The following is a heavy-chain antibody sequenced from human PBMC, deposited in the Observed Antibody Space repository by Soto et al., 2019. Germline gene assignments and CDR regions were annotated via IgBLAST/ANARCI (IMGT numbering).Heavy chain of an antibody. D-gene: IGHD3-22*01. Sequence: EVQLVESGGGLVQPGGSVRLSCVGSGFIFEDFAMNWVRQVPGKGLEWVSGISWNSATLDYADSVKGRFIVSRDNAKNILYLQMNSLRAEDAALYYCAKDVGSYYYDTSAYLYDYWGQGTLVTVSS. J-gene: IGHJ4*02. V-gene: IGHV3-9*01. CDR2: ISWNSATL. CDR1: GFIFEDFA. CDR3: AKDVGSYYYDTSAYLYDY.